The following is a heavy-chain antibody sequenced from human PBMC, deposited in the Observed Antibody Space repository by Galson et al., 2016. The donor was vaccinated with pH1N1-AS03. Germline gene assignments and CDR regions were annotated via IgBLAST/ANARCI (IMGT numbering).Heavy chain of an antibody. D-gene: IGHD1-26*01. CDR3: ARDVSGSYGLDY. CDR2: IIPIFGTR. J-gene: IGHJ4*02. Sequence: SVKVSCKASGGTFGSYAVSWVRQAPGQGLEWMGGIIPIFGTRHYAQRFQGRVTITADESTTTASMELSSLRFEDTAMYHCARDVSGSYGLDYWGQGTQVTVSS. V-gene: IGHV1-69*13. CDR1: GGTFGSYA.